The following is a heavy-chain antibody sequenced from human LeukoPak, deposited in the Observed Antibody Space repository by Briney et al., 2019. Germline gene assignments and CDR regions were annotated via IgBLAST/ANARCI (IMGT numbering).Heavy chain of an antibody. Sequence: ASVKVSCKASGYTFTSYDINWVRQATGQGLEWMGWMITNSGNTGYAQKFQGRVTMTRNTSINTAYMELSSLRSEDTAVYYCARGIGMATIDRRNFDYWGQGTLVTVSS. V-gene: IGHV1-8*01. CDR1: GYTFTSYD. CDR3: ARGIGMATIDRRNFDY. D-gene: IGHD5-24*01. CDR2: MITNSGNT. J-gene: IGHJ4*02.